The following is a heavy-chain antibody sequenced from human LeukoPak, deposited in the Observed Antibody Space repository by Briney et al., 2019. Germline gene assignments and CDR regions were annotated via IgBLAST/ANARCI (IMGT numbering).Heavy chain of an antibody. D-gene: IGHD3-3*01. J-gene: IGHJ4*02. Sequence: GASVKVSCKASGYTFTSYGISWVRQAPGQGLEWMGWISAYNGNTNYAQKLQGRVTMTRDTSTSTVYMELSSLRSEDTAVYYCVLEGYDFWSGYPDYWGQGTLVTVSS. CDR2: ISAYNGNT. V-gene: IGHV1-18*01. CDR3: VLEGYDFWSGYPDY. CDR1: GYTFTSYG.